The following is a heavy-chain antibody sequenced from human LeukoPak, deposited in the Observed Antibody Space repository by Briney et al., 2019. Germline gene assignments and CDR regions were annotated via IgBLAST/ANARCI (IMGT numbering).Heavy chain of an antibody. Sequence: SVTVSFKASGGTFNSYAISWVRQAPGQGLEWMGRIIPIFGTANYAQKFQGRVTITADKSTSTAYMELSSLRSEDTAVYYCARETFDYWGQGTLVTVSS. CDR3: ARETFDY. CDR2: IIPIFGTA. J-gene: IGHJ4*02. V-gene: IGHV1-69*06. CDR1: GGTFNSYA.